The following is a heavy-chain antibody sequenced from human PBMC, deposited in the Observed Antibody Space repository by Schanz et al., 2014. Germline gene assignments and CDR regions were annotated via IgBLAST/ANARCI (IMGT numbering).Heavy chain of an antibody. J-gene: IGHJ3*01. CDR3: ARDSRYCTGVDCKGDAFDL. D-gene: IGHD2-8*02. CDR2: IKEDGSKK. V-gene: IGHV3-7*01. CDR1: GFTFSSYG. Sequence: EVQLVESGGGLVKPGGSLRLSCAASGFTFSSYGMHWVRQVPGKGLEWVANIKEDGSKKYYVDSVRGRFTISRDNAKNSLYLQLNSLTAEDTAVYHCARDSRYCTGVDCKGDAFDLWGQGTLVTVSS.